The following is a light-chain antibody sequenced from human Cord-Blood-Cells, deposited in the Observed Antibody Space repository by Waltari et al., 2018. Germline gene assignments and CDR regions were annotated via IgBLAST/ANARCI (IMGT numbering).Light chain of an antibody. CDR1: QSISSY. J-gene: IGKJ2*01. V-gene: IGKV1-39*01. CDR3: QQNYSTPYT. Sequence: EIQMTQSPSYLSASVGDRDTITCRASQSISSYLNWYQQKPGKAPKLLIYAASSLQSGVPSRFSGSGSGTDFTLTISSLQPEDFATYYCQQNYSTPYTFGQGTKLEIK. CDR2: AAS.